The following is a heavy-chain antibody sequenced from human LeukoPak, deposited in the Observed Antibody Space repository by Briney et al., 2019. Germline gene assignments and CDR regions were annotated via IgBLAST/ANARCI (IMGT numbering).Heavy chain of an antibody. Sequence: PGGSLRLSCAASGFTFSNYGMNWVRQAPGKGLECVAYINQIGSEKHYVDSVKGRFTISRDNAKNSLYLQMNSLRAEDTAVYYCAREPHTALGLLDYWGQGTLVTVSS. CDR3: AREPHTALGLLDY. D-gene: IGHD5-18*01. V-gene: IGHV3-7*01. CDR2: INQIGSEK. CDR1: GFTFSNYG. J-gene: IGHJ4*02.